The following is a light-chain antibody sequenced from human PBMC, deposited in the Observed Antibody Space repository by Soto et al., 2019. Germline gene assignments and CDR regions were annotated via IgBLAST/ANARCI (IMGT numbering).Light chain of an antibody. CDR2: EVS. CDR1: SSDVGGYNY. V-gene: IGLV2-8*01. J-gene: IGLJ3*02. CDR3: SSYAGSNSPGV. Sequence: QSALAQPRSVSGSPGQSVTISCTATSSDVGGYNYVSWYQQYPGKAPKLIIYEVSKRPSGVPDRFSGSKSGNTASLTVSGLQAEDEADYYCSSYAGSNSPGVFGGGTKLTVL.